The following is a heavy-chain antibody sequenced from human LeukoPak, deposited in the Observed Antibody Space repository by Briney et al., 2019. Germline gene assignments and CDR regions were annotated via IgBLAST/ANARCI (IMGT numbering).Heavy chain of an antibody. V-gene: IGHV4-39*02. Sequence: PSETLSLTCTVSGGSISSSSYYWGWIRQPPGKGLEWIGSIYYSGSTYYNPSLKSRVTISVDTSKNQFSLKLSSVTAADTAVYYCARDGSLQSFDYWGQGTLVTVSS. CDR1: GGSISSSSYY. D-gene: IGHD4-11*01. J-gene: IGHJ4*02. CDR2: IYYSGST. CDR3: ARDGSLQSFDY.